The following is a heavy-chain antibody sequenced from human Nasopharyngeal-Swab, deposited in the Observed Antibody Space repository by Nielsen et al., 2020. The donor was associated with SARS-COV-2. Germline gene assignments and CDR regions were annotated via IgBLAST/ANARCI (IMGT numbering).Heavy chain of an antibody. J-gene: IGHJ5*02. CDR3: ARVLGRSSYWDGHTWFDP. CDR2: ITGNGDST. V-gene: IGHV3-23*01. CDR1: GFTFSNYA. D-gene: IGHD3-3*01. Sequence: GESLKISCAASGFTFSNYAMSWVRQAPGKGLEWVSAITGNGDSTYYADSVKGRFTLSRDNSRNTLYLQMHSLRADDTAIYFCARVLGRSSYWDGHTWFDPWGQGTLVSVSS.